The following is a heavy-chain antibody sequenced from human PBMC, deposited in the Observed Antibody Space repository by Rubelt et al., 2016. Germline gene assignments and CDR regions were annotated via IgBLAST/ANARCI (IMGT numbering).Heavy chain of an antibody. D-gene: IGHD3-3*01. J-gene: IGHJ4*02. CDR1: GGSISSGVYY. Sequence: QLQLQESGPGLVKASETLSLTCTVSGGSISSGVYYWAWVRQPPGKGLEWIGSIYYRGTTYYSGSLKSRVTTSIDRSKNQVSLMVTSVTAADTALYYCVRQDTIWRGDYWGQGTLVAVSS. CDR2: IYYRGTT. V-gene: IGHV4-39*01. CDR3: VRQDTIWRGDY.